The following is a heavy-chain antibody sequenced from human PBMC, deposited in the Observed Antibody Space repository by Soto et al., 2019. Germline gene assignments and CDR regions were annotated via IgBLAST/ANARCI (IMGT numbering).Heavy chain of an antibody. CDR1: GLTFSSYA. V-gene: IGHV3-23*01. J-gene: IGHJ6*03. CDR3: AKPVYYYYYYMDV. Sequence: GGSLRLSCAASGLTFSSYAMSWVRQAPGKGLEWVSGISGSGGSTFYADSVKGRFTISRDNSKSTLYLQMNSLRAEDTAVYYCAKPVYYYYYYMDVWGKGTTVTVSS. CDR2: ISGSGGST.